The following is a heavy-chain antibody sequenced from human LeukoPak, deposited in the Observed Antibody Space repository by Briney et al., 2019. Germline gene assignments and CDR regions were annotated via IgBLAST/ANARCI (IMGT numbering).Heavy chain of an antibody. V-gene: IGHV4-34*01. CDR2: INHSGST. CDR3: ARRGVRGAKKIYIARSGWSSLDY. J-gene: IGHJ4*02. D-gene: IGHD6-19*01. CDR1: GGSFSGYY. Sequence: PSETLSLTCAVYGGSFSGYYWSWIRQPPGKGLEWLGEINHSGSTNYNPSLKSRVTISVDTSKNQFSLKLSSVTAADTAVYYCARRGVRGAKKIYIARSGWSSLDYWGQGTLVTVSS.